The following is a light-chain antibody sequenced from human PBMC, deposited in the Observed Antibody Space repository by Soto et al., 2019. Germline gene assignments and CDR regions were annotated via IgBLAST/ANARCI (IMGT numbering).Light chain of an antibody. V-gene: IGLV2-14*01. CDR3: SSYTSISTRV. CDR1: SSDVGGYNY. Sequence: QSALTQPASVSGSPGQSITISCTGTSSDVGGYNYVSWYQQHPGKAPELMIYEVSNRPSGVSNRFSGSKSGNTASLTISGLQAEDEADYYCSSYTSISTRVFGGGTQLTVL. CDR2: EVS. J-gene: IGLJ3*02.